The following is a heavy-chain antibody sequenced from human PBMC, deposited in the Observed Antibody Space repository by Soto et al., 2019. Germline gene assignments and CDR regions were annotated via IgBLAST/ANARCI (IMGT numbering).Heavy chain of an antibody. J-gene: IGHJ4*02. CDR1: GFTFSNYW. V-gene: IGHV3-74*01. Sequence: EVQLVESGGGLVQPGGSLRLSCAGSGFTFSNYWMHWVRQAPGKGLEWVSRIDHDGPTDYADSVRGRFTISRDNAETTLYLQMNRLRPEETAVYYCGRESSGDYWGPGPRVTVSS. CDR2: IDHDGPT. D-gene: IGHD2-15*01. CDR3: GRESSGDY.